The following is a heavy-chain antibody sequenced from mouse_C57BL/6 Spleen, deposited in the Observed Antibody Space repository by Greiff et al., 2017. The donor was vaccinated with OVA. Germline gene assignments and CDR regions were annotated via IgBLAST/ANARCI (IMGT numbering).Heavy chain of an antibody. CDR3: ARHYDYDAMDY. J-gene: IGHJ4*01. V-gene: IGHV5-4*01. CDR1: GFTFSSYA. D-gene: IGHD2-4*01. CDR2: ISDGGSYT. Sequence: EVQLVESGGGLVKPGGSLKLSCAASGFTFSSYAMSWVRQTPEKRLEWVATISDGGSYTYYPDNVKGRFTISRDNAKNNLYLQMSHLKSEDTAMYYCARHYDYDAMDYWGQGTSVTVSS.